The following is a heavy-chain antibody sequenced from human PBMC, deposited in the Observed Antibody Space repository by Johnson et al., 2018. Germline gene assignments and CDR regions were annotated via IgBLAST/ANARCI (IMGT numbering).Heavy chain of an antibody. CDR3: ARPDNSGWRNVYDI. V-gene: IGHV3-74*01. D-gene: IGHD5-12*01. J-gene: IGHJ3*02. CDR1: GFIFSSYW. Sequence: VQLQESGGGLVQPGGSLILSCAASGFIFSSYWMHWVRQAPGKGLVSVSRIKSDGSTTNYADSVEGRFTISRDNAKNTLYLQMNSRRADDTAVYYCARPDNSGWRNVYDIWGQGTMVTFSS. CDR2: IKSDGSTT.